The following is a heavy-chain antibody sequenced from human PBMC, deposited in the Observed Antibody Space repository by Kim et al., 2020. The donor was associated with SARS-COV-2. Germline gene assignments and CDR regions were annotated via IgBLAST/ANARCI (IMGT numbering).Heavy chain of an antibody. V-gene: IGHV4-34*01. D-gene: IGHD2-2*01. CDR1: GGSFSGYY. CDR3: ARVPKRSRVVVVPAASTYFDY. CDR2: INHSGST. Sequence: SETLSLTCAVYGGSFSGYYWSWIRQPPGKGLEWIGEINHSGSTNYNPSLKSRVTISVDTSKNQFSLKLSSVTAADTAVYYCARVPKRSRVVVVPAASTYFDYWGQGTLVTVSS. J-gene: IGHJ4*02.